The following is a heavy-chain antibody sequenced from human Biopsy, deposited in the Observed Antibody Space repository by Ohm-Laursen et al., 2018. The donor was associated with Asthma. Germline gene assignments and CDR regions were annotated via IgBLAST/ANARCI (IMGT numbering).Heavy chain of an antibody. D-gene: IGHD2-15*01. Sequence: SLRLSCAASAFTFSTYWMTWVRQAPGKGLQWVATINQYGSEESYVDSVKGRFTISRDNARNSLFLQMNGLRDEDAAVYYCAREDGWCRGGRCVSWFDSWGQGTLVTVSS. CDR1: AFTFSTYW. CDR3: AREDGWCRGGRCVSWFDS. V-gene: IGHV3-7*01. CDR2: INQYGSEE. J-gene: IGHJ5*01.